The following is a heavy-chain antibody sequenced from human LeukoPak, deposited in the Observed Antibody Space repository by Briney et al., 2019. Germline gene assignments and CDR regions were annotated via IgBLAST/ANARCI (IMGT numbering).Heavy chain of an antibody. D-gene: IGHD3-3*01. J-gene: IGHJ5*02. CDR1: GGSISSGSYY. CDR3: ARVMIFGVAADWFDP. V-gene: IGHV4-61*02. Sequence: SQTLSLTCTVSGGSISSGSYYWSWIRQPAGKGLEWIGRIYTSGSTNYNPSLKSRVTISVDTSKNQFSLKLSSVTAADTAEYYCARVMIFGVAADWFDPWGQGPLATVSS. CDR2: IYTSGST.